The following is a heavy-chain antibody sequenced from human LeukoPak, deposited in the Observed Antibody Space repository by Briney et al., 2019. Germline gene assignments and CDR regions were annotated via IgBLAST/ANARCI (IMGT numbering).Heavy chain of an antibody. J-gene: IGHJ4*02. Sequence: SETLSLTCTVSGGSISSYFWSWIRQPPGKGLEWIGYIYYTGSTNYNPSLKSRVTISVDTSKNQFSLKLSSVTAADTAVYYCARLFNWDWRWHFDYWGQGTLVTVSS. V-gene: IGHV4-59*08. D-gene: IGHD1-7*01. CDR3: ARLFNWDWRWHFDY. CDR2: IYYTGST. CDR1: GGSISSYF.